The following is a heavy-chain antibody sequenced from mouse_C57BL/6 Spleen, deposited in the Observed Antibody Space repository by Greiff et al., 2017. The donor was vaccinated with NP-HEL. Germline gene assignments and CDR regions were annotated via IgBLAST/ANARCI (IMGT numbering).Heavy chain of an antibody. D-gene: IGHD1-1*01. CDR2: INPSTGGT. V-gene: IGHV1-42*01. CDR3: ADIYYYGNFDV. CDR1: GYSFTGYY. J-gene: IGHJ1*03. Sequence: VQLQQSGPELVKPGASVKISCKASGYSFTGYYMNWVKQSPEKSLEWIGEINPSTGGTTYNKKFKAKATLTVDKSSSTAYMQLKSLTSEDSAVYYCADIYYYGNFDVWGTGTTVTVSS.